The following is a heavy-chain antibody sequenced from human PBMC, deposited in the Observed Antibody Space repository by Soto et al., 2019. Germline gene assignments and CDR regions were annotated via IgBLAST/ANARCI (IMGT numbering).Heavy chain of an antibody. CDR1: GGSLSGYY. V-gene: IGHV4-34*01. D-gene: IGHD5-12*01. CDR2: IKDGGYT. J-gene: IGHJ4*02. Sequence: QVQLQQWGAGLLKPSETLSLNCAVNGGSLSGYYWSWIRQPPGKGLEWIGEIKDGGYTNYSPSLKSRATTSPDTSNNQFSRRLNSVTAADTGVYYCARGQEGVVATHWDQGTLVTVSS. CDR3: ARGQEGVVATH.